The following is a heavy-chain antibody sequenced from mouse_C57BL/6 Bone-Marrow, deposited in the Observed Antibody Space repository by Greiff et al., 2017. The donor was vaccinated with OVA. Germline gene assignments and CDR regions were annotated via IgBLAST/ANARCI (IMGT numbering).Heavy chain of an antibody. D-gene: IGHD1-1*01. Sequence: QVQLQQSGAELVRPGTSVKVSCKASGYAFTNYLIEWVKQRPGQGLEWIGVINPGSGGTNYNEKFKGKATLTADKSSSTAYMQLSSLTSEDSAVYFCARARVYYTYYFDYWGQGTTLTVSS. CDR1: GYAFTNYL. V-gene: IGHV1-54*01. CDR3: ARARVYYTYYFDY. J-gene: IGHJ2*01. CDR2: INPGSGGT.